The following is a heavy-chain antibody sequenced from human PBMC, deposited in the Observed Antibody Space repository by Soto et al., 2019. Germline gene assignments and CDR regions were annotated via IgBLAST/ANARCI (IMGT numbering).Heavy chain of an antibody. J-gene: IGHJ4*02. CDR3: AAGGGLPRYC. CDR1: GGSISSGGYS. Sequence: QLQLQESGSGLVKPSQTLSLTCAVSGGSISSGGYSWSWIRQPPGKGLEWIGYIYHSGSTYYNPSLNSRVTISVDRSQTPFSLKLSSVTAAATAVSYCAAGGGLPRYCWGQGTLVTVSS. D-gene: IGHD5-12*01. CDR2: IYHSGST. V-gene: IGHV4-30-2*01.